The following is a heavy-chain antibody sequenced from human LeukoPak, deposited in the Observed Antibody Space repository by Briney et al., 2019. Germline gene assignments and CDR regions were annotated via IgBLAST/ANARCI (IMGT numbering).Heavy chain of an antibody. V-gene: IGHV4-59*01. Sequence: PSETLSLTCTVSGGSISSYYWNWIRQPPGKGLEWIGYMYYSGSTNYSPSLKSRVTISLDTSKNQFSLKLSSVTAAETAVYYCARGRTVTGGFDIWGQGTMVTVSS. CDR3: ARGRTVTGGFDI. J-gene: IGHJ3*02. CDR2: MYYSGST. D-gene: IGHD4-17*01. CDR1: GGSISSYY.